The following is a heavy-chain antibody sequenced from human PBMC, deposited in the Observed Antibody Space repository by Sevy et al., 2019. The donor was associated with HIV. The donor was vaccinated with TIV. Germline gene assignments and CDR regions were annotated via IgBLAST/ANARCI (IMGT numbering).Heavy chain of an antibody. CDR3: TRDGGGGNILASYYYYDMDV. J-gene: IGHJ6*02. CDR2: IRSKDYGGTP. D-gene: IGHD2-21*01. Sequence: GGSLRLSCTTSGLTFGGFAMSWFRQAPGKGLEWVGFIRSKDYGGTPEYAASVKCRFTISRHDSKNIVYMQMNSLKTEDTAVYFCTRDGGGGNILASYYYYDMDVWGQGTTVTVSS. V-gene: IGHV3-49*03. CDR1: GLTFGGFA.